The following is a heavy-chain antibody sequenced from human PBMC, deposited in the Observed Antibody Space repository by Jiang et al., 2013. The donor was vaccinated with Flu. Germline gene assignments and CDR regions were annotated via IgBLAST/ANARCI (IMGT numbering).Heavy chain of an antibody. CDR1: GGSINSSSYY. D-gene: IGHD7-27*01. V-gene: IGHV4-39*01. J-gene: IGHJ3*01. CDR3: ASPDVLHSSTVTGAFDV. Sequence: GLVKPSETLSLICTVSGGSINSSSYYWGWIRQLPGKGLEWIGSVYYGGSTYYNPSLESRVTISVDTSKNQFSLRLTSVTAADTAVYHCASPDVLHSSTVTGAFDVWGQGTMVTVSS. CDR2: VYYGGST.